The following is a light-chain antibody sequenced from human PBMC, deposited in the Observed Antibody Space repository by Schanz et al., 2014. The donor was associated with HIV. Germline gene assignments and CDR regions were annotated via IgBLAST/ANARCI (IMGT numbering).Light chain of an antibody. CDR1: TSDVGLYTY. CDR3: SSYTTTNTWL. V-gene: IGLV2-14*01. Sequence: QSALTQPASVSGSPGQSITISCTGTTSDVGLYTYVSWYQQHPGKAPKLMIYEVTNRPSGVSNRFSGSKSGNTASLTISGLQAEDEAVYYCSSYTTTNTWLFGGGTQLTVL. J-gene: IGLJ3*02. CDR2: EVT.